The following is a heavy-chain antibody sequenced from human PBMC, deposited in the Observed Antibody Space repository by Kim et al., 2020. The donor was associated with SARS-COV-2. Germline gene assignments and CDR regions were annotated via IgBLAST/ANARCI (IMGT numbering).Heavy chain of an antibody. CDR3: AKDRGEWLRFITGRGMDV. CDR2: ISGSGGST. Sequence: GGSLRLSCAASGFTFSSYAMSWVRQAPGKGLEWVSAISGSGGSTYYADSVKGRFTISRDNSKNTLYLQMNSLRAEDTAVYYCAKDRGEWLRFITGRGMDVGAKGTTFPVSS. CDR1: GFTFSSYA. J-gene: IGHJ6*04. V-gene: IGHV3-23*01. D-gene: IGHD5-12*01.